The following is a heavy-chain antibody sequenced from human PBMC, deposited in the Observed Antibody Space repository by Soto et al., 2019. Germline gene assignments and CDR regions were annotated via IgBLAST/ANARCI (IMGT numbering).Heavy chain of an antibody. CDR3: ASHNYDFWSGQN. Sequence: SETLSLTCAVSGGSISSGGYSWSWIRQPPGKGLEWIGYIYYSGSTYYNPSLKSRVTISVDTSKNQFSLKLSSVTAADTAVYYCASHNYDFWSGQNWGQGTLVTVSS. V-gene: IGHV4-30-4*01. CDR2: IYYSGST. CDR1: GGSISSGGYS. D-gene: IGHD3-3*01. J-gene: IGHJ4*02.